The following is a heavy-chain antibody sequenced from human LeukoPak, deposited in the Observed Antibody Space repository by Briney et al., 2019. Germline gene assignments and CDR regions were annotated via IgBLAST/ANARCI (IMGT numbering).Heavy chain of an antibody. CDR3: SRGGYGSGSWGWFDP. J-gene: IGHJ5*02. V-gene: IGHV4-59*01. CDR2: IYYSGTT. Sequence: SETLSLRCTVSGGSISGFFWTWIRQSPGKGLEYIGYIYYSGTTDYKPPLKSRVSMSVDTSKNQFFLNLTSVAAADTAIYYFSRGGYGSGSWGWFDPGGQGTLVSVPS. CDR1: GGSISGFF. D-gene: IGHD3-10*01.